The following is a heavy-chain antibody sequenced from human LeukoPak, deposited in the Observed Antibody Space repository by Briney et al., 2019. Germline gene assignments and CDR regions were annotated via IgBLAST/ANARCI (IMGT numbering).Heavy chain of an antibody. CDR3: ARDIVVVVAATPEHGFDP. CDR2: INPNSGGT. V-gene: IGHV1-2*02. D-gene: IGHD2-15*01. CDR1: GYTFTGYY. Sequence: GASVEVSCKASGYTFTGYYMHWGRQAPGQGLEWMGWINPNSGGTNYAQKFQGRVTMTRDTSISTAYMELSRLRSDDTAVYYCARDIVVVVAATPEHGFDPWGQGTLVTVSS. J-gene: IGHJ5*02.